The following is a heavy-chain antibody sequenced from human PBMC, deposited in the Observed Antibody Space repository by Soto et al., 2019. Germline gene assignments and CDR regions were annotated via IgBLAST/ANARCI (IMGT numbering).Heavy chain of an antibody. J-gene: IGHJ3*02. D-gene: IGHD3-22*01. CDR1: GGSISSGGYY. CDR2: IYYSGST. Sequence: QVQLQESGPGLVKPSQTLSLTCTVSGGSISSGGYYWSWIRQHPGKGLEWIGYIYYSGSTYYNPSLQRRVTISVDTSKNQFSLKLSSVTAADTDVYYCARDLQVHDCSGSNTAFDIWGQGTMVTVSS. CDR3: ARDLQVHDCSGSNTAFDI. V-gene: IGHV4-31*03.